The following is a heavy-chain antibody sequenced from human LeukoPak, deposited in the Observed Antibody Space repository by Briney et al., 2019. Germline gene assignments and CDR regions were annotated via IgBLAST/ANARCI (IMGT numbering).Heavy chain of an antibody. V-gene: IGHV3-53*01. Sequence: PGGSLRLSCVASGFIVSSNYMSWVRQAPGKGLEWVSVIYSGGRTYYADSVKGRFTISRDNSKSTLYLQMNSLRAEDTAVYYCARGDVYFDYWGQGILVTVSS. CDR2: IYSGGRT. D-gene: IGHD2-21*02. CDR1: GFIVSSNY. J-gene: IGHJ4*02. CDR3: ARGDVYFDY.